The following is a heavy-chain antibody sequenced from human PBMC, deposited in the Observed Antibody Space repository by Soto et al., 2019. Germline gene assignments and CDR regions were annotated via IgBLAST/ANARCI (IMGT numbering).Heavy chain of an antibody. Sequence: QMQLVQSGPEVKKPGTSVKVSCKASGFTFTSSAMPWVRQARGQRLEWIGWIVVGSGNTNYAQKFRARVTITRDMSTSTAYMELSSLRSEDTAVYYGAAEGTVTTGMDVWGQGTTVTVSS. D-gene: IGHD4-17*01. CDR3: AAEGTVTTGMDV. CDR2: IVVGSGNT. V-gene: IGHV1-58*02. J-gene: IGHJ6*02. CDR1: GFTFTSSA.